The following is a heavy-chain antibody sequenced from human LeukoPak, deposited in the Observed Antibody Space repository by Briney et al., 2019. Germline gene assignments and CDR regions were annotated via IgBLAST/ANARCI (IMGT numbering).Heavy chain of an antibody. J-gene: IGHJ4*02. CDR2: INPSGGST. V-gene: IGHV1-46*01. CDR1: GYTFTGYY. Sequence: ASVKVSCKASGYTFTGYYMHWVRQAPGQGLEWMGIINPSGGSTSYPQKFQGRVTMTRDTSTSTVYMELSSLRSEDTAVYYCARERREWLAFDYWGQGTLVTVSS. CDR3: ARERREWLAFDY. D-gene: IGHD6-19*01.